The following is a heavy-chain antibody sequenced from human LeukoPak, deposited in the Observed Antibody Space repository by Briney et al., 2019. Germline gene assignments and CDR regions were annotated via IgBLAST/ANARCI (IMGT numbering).Heavy chain of an antibody. CDR3: ARLLPGIAAAGT. D-gene: IGHD6-13*01. Sequence: PSETLSLTCTVSGGSISSYFWIWIRQPPGKGLEWIGYIYYSGNTNSNPSLKSRVTISVDTSKNQFSLKLRSVTAADTAVYYCARLLPGIAAAGTWGQGTLVTVSS. J-gene: IGHJ4*02. V-gene: IGHV4-59*01. CDR2: IYYSGNT. CDR1: GGSISSYF.